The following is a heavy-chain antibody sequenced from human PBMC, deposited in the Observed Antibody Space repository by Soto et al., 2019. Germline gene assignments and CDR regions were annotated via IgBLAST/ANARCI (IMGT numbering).Heavy chain of an antibody. J-gene: IGHJ4*02. CDR2: IYASGSP. CDR1: GGSISVYY. CDR3: ARGVGSSPPRY. V-gene: IGHV4-59*01. D-gene: IGHD1-26*01. Sequence: QVQLQESGPGHVKPSETLSLTCTISGGSISVYYWSWIRQSPGHALEWIGYIYASGSPYYNPSLRSRVLISADTAKNQVSLELTSATAADTAVYFCARGVGSSPPRYWGRGTLVTVSS.